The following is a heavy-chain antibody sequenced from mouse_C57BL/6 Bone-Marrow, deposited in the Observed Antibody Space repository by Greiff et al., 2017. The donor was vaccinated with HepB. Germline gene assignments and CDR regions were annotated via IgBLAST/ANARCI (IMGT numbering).Heavy chain of an antibody. V-gene: IGHV1-64*01. D-gene: IGHD1-1*01. Sequence: QVQLQQPGAELVKPGASVKLSCKASGYTFTSYWMHWVKQRPGQGLEWIGMIHPNSGSTNYNEKFKSKATLTVDKSSSTAYMQPSSLTSEDSAVYYCARWRLRSWFAYWGQGTLVTVSA. CDR3: ARWRLRSWFAY. CDR1: GYTFTSYW. J-gene: IGHJ3*01. CDR2: IHPNSGST.